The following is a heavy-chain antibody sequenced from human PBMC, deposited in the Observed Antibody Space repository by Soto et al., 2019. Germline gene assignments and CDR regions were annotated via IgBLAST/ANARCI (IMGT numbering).Heavy chain of an antibody. Sequence: ASVKVSCRVSGYTLTELSMHWVRQAPGKGLEWMGGFDPEDGETIYAQKFQGRVTMTEDTSTDTAYMELSSLRSEDTAVYYCATDGSLPATNYYYYGMDVWGQGTTVTVSS. D-gene: IGHD2-15*01. CDR3: ATDGSLPATNYYYYGMDV. CDR1: GYTLTELS. CDR2: FDPEDGET. V-gene: IGHV1-24*01. J-gene: IGHJ6*02.